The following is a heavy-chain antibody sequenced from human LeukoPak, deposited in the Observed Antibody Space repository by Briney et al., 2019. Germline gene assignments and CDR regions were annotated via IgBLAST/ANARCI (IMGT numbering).Heavy chain of an antibody. V-gene: IGHV4-4*07. CDR3: ARDRLGGDRPLNWFDP. J-gene: IGHJ5*02. CDR1: GGSISGYY. Sequence: NPSETLSLTCTVSGGSISGYYWSWIRQPAGKGLEWIGRIYTSGSTNYNPSLKSRVTMSVDTSKNQFSLKLSSVTAADTAVYYCARDRLGGDRPLNWFDPWGQGTLVTVSS. D-gene: IGHD2-21*02. CDR2: IYTSGST.